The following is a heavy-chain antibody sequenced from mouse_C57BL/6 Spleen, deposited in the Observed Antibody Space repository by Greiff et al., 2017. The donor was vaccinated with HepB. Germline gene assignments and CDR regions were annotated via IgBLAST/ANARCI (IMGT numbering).Heavy chain of an antibody. CDR3: ARSANYYGSSPWYFDV. Sequence: QVQLKQPGAELVKPGASVKLSCKASGYTFTSYWMHWVKQRPGRGLEWIGRIDPNSGGTKYNEKFKSKATLTVDKPSSTAYMQLSSLTSEDSAVYYCARSANYYGSSPWYFDVWGTGTTVTVSS. D-gene: IGHD1-1*01. CDR1: GYTFTSYW. J-gene: IGHJ1*03. CDR2: IDPNSGGT. V-gene: IGHV1-72*01.